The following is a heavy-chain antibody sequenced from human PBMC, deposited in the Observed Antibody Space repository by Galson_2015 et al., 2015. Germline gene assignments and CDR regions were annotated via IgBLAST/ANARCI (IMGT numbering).Heavy chain of an antibody. CDR2: IYHSGST. J-gene: IGHJ4*02. D-gene: IGHD6-6*01. CDR1: GYSISSGYY. Sequence: ETLSLTCTVSGYSISSGYYWGWIRQPPGKGLEWIGSIYHSGSTYYNPSLKSRVTISVDTSKNQFSLKLSSVTAADTAVYYCARDLVAARLRYFDYWGQGTLVTVSS. V-gene: IGHV4-38-2*02. CDR3: ARDLVAARLRYFDY.